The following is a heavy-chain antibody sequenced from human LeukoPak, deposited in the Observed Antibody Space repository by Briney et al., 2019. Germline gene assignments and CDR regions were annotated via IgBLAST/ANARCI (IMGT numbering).Heavy chain of an antibody. V-gene: IGHV3-23*01. D-gene: IGHD3-22*01. CDR2: ISGSGGST. CDR3: ASQVGYYDSSGYYYRPFDY. CDR1: GFTFSSYA. Sequence: GGSLRLSCAASGFTFSSYAMSWVRQAPGKGLEWVSAISGSGGSTYCADSVKGRFTISRDNSKNTLYLQMNSLRAEDTAVYYCASQVGYYDSSGYYYRPFDYWGQGTLVTVSS. J-gene: IGHJ4*02.